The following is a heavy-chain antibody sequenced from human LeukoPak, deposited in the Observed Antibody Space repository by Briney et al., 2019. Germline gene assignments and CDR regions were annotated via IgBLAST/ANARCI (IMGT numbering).Heavy chain of an antibody. CDR2: IYSGGST. CDR3: ASASWLHIDY. Sequence: GGSLRLSCAASGFTVSSNYMSWVRQAPGKGLEWVSVIYSGGSTYYADSVKGRFTISRDNSKNTLYLQMSSLRAEDTAVYYCASASWLHIDYWGQGTLVTVSS. D-gene: IGHD5-24*01. V-gene: IGHV3-53*01. CDR1: GFTVSSNY. J-gene: IGHJ4*02.